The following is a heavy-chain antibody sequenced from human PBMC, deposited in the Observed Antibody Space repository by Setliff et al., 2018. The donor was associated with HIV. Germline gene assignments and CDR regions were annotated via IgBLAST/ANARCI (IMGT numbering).Heavy chain of an antibody. J-gene: IGHJ4*02. CDR3: ARGKTWLRFLDY. V-gene: IGHV1-2*02. D-gene: IGHD5-12*01. Sequence: ASVKVSCKASGYTFTGYYMRWVRQAPGQGLEWMGWINTHSGYTNYAQNVQGRVTVTMDTSTSIAYMELRSLKSDDTAVYYCARGKTWLRFLDYWGQGTLVTVSS. CDR1: GYTFTGYY. CDR2: INTHSGYT.